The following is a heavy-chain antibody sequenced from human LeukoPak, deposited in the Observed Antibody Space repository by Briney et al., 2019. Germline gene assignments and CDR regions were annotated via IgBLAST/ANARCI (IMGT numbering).Heavy chain of an antibody. D-gene: IGHD4-11*01. V-gene: IGHV4-59*08. CDR1: GGSIS. CDR3: ARLTTTSYYFDY. Sequence: SETLSLTCTVSGGSISIRQPPGKGLEWIGYIYYSGSTNYNPSLKSRVTISVDTSKNQFSLKLSSVTAADTAVFYCARLTTTSYYFDYWGQGTLVTVSS. CDR2: IYYSGST. J-gene: IGHJ4*02.